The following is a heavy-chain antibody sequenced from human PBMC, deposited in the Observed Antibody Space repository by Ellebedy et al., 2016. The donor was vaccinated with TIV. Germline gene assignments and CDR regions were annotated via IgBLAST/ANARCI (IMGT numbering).Heavy chain of an antibody. V-gene: IGHV3-23*01. J-gene: IGHJ4*02. D-gene: IGHD3-10*01. Sequence: PGGSLRLSCAASGFTFSKSAMAWVRQAPGKGLEWVASISGSGSVTFYADSVKGRFTVSRDSSKDALYLEMNSLRAEDTAIYYCAKDREEWVRGDLHYWGQGALVTVFS. CDR2: ISGSGSVT. CDR3: AKDREEWVRGDLHY. CDR1: GFTFSKSA.